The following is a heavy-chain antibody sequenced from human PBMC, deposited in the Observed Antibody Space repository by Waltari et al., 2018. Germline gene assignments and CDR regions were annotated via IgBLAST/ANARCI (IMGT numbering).Heavy chain of an antibody. J-gene: IGHJ4*02. D-gene: IGHD3-3*01. CDR2: ISSSSSTI. Sequence: EVQLVESGGGLVQPGGSLRLSCAASGFTFSSYSMNWVRQAPGKGLEWVSYISSSSSTIYYADSVKGRFTSSRDNAKNSLYLQMNSLRAEDTAVYYCASDTIFGVVIEHWGQGTLVTVSS. CDR1: GFTFSSYS. V-gene: IGHV3-48*01. CDR3: ASDTIFGVVIEH.